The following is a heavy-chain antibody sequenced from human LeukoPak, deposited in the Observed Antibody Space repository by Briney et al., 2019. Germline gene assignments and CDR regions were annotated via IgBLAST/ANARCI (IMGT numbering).Heavy chain of an antibody. J-gene: IGHJ4*02. CDR3: ATEISSSIDY. CDR1: GFTFSDYY. D-gene: IGHD6-6*01. CDR2: ISSSGRTI. V-gene: IGHV3-11*04. Sequence: PGGSLRLSCAASGFTFSDYYMSWIRQAPGKGLEWGSYISSSGRTIYYADSVKGRFTISRDNAKNSLYLQMTSLRAEDTAVYYCATEISSSIDYWGQGTLVTVSS.